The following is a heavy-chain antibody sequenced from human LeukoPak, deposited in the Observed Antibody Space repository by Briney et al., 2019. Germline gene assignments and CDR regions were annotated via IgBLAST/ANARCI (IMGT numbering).Heavy chain of an antibody. D-gene: IGHD3-16*02. CDR3: ARGGYPYGMDV. J-gene: IGHJ6*02. CDR1: GFPFGNYV. CDR2: TSSSGSAI. Sequence: GGSLRLSYEASGFPFGNYVMNWVRQAPGRGLEWVSYTSSSGSAIYYADSVKGRFTISRDNAKTSMYLQMNSLRAEDTAVYYCARGGYPYGMDVWGPGTTVTVSS. V-gene: IGHV3-48*03.